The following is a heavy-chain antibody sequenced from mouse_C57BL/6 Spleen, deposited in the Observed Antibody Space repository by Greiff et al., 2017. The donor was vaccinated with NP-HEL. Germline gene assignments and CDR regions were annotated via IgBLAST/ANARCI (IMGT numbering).Heavy chain of an antibody. Sequence: EVQLQESGGGLVKPGGSLKLSCAASGFTFSSYAMSWVRQTPEKRLEWVATISDGGSYTYYPDNVKGRFTISRDNAKNNLYLQMSHLKSEDTAMYYCARFITTVVATRGSYAMDYWGQGTSVTVSS. J-gene: IGHJ4*01. CDR3: ARFITTVVATRGSYAMDY. CDR2: ISDGGSYT. CDR1: GFTFSSYA. V-gene: IGHV5-4*01. D-gene: IGHD1-1*01.